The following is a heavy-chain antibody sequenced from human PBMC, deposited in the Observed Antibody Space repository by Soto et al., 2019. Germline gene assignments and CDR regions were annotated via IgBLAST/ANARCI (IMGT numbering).Heavy chain of an antibody. D-gene: IGHD5-18*01. CDR3: GRENVLSYVDTAIVDYFDY. CDR1: GYTFNTYT. CDR2: ISGYNGDT. V-gene: IGHV1-18*01. Sequence: ASVKVSCKASGYTFNTYTISWVRQAPGQGLEWMGWISGYNGDTHYAQKFQGRVTMTTDTSTSTAYMELRSLRSDDTAMYYCGRENVLSYVDTAIVDYFDYWGQ. J-gene: IGHJ4*01.